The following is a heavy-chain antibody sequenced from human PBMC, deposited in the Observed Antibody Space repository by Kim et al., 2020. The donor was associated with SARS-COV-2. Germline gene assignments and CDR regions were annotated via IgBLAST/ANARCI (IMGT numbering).Heavy chain of an antibody. CDR3: ASIPYYDFWSGYGMFDP. D-gene: IGHD3-3*01. CDR1: GFTFSSYA. CDR2: ISYDGSNK. Sequence: GGSLRLSCAASGFTFSSYAMHWVRQAPGKGLEWVAVISYDGSNKYYADSVKGRFTISRDNSKNTLYLQMNSLRAEDTAVYYCASIPYYDFWSGYGMFDPWGQGTLVTVSS. J-gene: IGHJ5*02. V-gene: IGHV3-30-3*01.